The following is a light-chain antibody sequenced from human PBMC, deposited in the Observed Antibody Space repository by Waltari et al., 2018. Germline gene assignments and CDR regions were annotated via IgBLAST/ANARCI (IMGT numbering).Light chain of an antibody. Sequence: EIVLPQSPGTLSLSPGERATLSCSASQSVRNNYLAWYQQKPGQAPRLLIYGASSRATGIPDRFRGSGSGTDFTLTISRLEPEDFAVYYCQQYGTSPPYTFGQGTKLEIK. CDR1: QSVRNNY. J-gene: IGKJ2*01. V-gene: IGKV3-20*01. CDR3: QQYGTSPPYT. CDR2: GAS.